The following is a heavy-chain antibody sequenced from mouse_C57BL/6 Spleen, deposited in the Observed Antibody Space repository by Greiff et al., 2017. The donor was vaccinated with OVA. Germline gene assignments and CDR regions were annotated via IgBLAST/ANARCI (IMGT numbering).Heavy chain of an antibody. Sequence: VQLQQSGPVLVKPGASVKMSCKASGCTFTDYYMNWVKQSHGKSLEWIGVINPYNGGTSYNQKFKGKATLTVDKSSSTAYMELNSLTSEDSAVYYCARSHYGSSPSFGYWGQGTTLTVSS. CDR1: GCTFTDYY. CDR3: ARSHYGSSPSFGY. D-gene: IGHD1-1*01. CDR2: INPYNGGT. J-gene: IGHJ2*01. V-gene: IGHV1-19*01.